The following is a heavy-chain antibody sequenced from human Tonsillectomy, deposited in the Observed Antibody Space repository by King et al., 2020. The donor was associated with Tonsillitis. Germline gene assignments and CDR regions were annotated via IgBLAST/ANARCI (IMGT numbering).Heavy chain of an antibody. V-gene: IGHV3-15*01. Sequence: VQLVESGGGLVKPGGSLRLSCAASGFTFSHAWMSWVRQAPGKGLEWVGRIKSKTDGGTADYAAPVKGRFTISRDDSKNTLYLQMNSLKTEDTAVYYCNTPRGERGDYEFDYWGQGTLVTVSS. CDR1: GFTFSHAW. CDR3: NTPRGERGDYEFDY. J-gene: IGHJ4*02. CDR2: IKSKTDGGTA. D-gene: IGHD4-17*01.